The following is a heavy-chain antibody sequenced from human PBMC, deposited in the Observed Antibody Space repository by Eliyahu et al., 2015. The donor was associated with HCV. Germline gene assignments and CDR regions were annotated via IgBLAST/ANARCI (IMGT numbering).Heavy chain of an antibody. J-gene: IGHJ4*02. CDR1: GGSISSGRYY. D-gene: IGHD3-22*01. CDR2: XYASGST. Sequence: QVQLQESAPGLVKPSQTLSLTCTVXGGSISSGRYYWSWXRQPAGKALXWIGXXYASGSTNYNPSLKSRVTISVDTSKSQFSLRLSSVTAADTAVYYCARASPYYYDSSGYYPFDYWGQGTLVTVSS. V-gene: IGHV4-61*02. CDR3: ARASPYYYDSSGYYPFDY.